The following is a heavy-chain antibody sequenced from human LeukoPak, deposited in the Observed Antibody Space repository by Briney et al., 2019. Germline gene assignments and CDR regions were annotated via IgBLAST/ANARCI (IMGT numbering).Heavy chain of an antibody. D-gene: IGHD3-10*01. V-gene: IGHV3-7*01. CDR3: AKDGGSGILY. CDR1: GFTFGDYT. J-gene: IGHJ4*02. Sequence: GRSLRLYCTASGFTFGDYTMNWVRQAPGKGLEWVANIKQDGSEKYYVDSVKGRFTIPRDNAKNSLYLQMNSLRAEDTAIYYCAKDGGSGILYWGQGTLVTVSS. CDR2: IKQDGSEK.